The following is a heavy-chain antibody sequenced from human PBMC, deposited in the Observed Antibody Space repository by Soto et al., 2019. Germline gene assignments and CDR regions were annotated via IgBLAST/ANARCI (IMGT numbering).Heavy chain of an antibody. CDR2: ITGSGGST. V-gene: IGHV3-23*01. J-gene: IGHJ4*02. Sequence: GSLRLSCAASGITFSSHTMTWVRQTPVKGLEWVSGITGSGGSTHYADSVKGRFTISRDNSKNTLYLQMNSLGAGDTAVYFCAKARDVAMAGATYFDHWGQGTLVTVSS. CDR1: GITFSSHT. D-gene: IGHD6-19*01. CDR3: AKARDVAMAGATYFDH.